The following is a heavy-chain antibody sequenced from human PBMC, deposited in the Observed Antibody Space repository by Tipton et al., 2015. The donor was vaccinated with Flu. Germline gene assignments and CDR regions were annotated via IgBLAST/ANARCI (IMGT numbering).Heavy chain of an antibody. CDR1: GGSFSGYY. D-gene: IGHD1-26*01. V-gene: IGHV4-34*01. J-gene: IGHJ5*02. CDR2: INHSGST. Sequence: LRLSCAVYGGSFSGYYWSWIRQPPGKGLEWTGEINHSGSTNYNPSLKSRVTISVDTSKNQFSLKLSSVTAADTAVYYCARDPSGSYYVRWFDPWGQGTLVTVSS. CDR3: ARDPSGSYYVRWFDP.